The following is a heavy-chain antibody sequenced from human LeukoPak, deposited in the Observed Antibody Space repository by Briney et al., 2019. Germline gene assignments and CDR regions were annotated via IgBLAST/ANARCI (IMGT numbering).Heavy chain of an antibody. D-gene: IGHD3-10*01. Sequence: GGSLRLSCAASGFTFSSYAMSWVRQAPGKGLEWVSAISGSGVSTYYVDSVRGRFTISRDNSKNTLYLQMNTLRAEDTAVYYCARDPDLRRGFDGEGYWGQGTLVTVSS. CDR3: ARDPDLRRGFDGEGY. V-gene: IGHV3-23*01. CDR1: GFTFSSYA. J-gene: IGHJ4*02. CDR2: ISGSGVST.